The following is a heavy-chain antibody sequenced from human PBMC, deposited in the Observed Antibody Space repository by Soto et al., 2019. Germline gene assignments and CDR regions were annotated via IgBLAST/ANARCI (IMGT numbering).Heavy chain of an antibody. CDR1: GYTFTSYY. Sequence: ASVKVSCKASGYTFTSYYMHWVRQAPGQGLEWMGIIKPSGGSTSYAQKFQGRVTMTRDTSTSTVYMELSSLRSEDTAVYYCASLVSIYGMDVWGQGTTVTVSS. V-gene: IGHV1-46*01. CDR3: ASLVSIYGMDV. CDR2: IKPSGGST. J-gene: IGHJ6*02. D-gene: IGHD2-2*01.